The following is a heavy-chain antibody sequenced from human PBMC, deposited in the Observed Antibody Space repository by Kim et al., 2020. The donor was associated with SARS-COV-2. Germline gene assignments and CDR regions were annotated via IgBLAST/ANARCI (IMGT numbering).Heavy chain of an antibody. CDR3: ARLPDINGWPFDY. CDR2: IFYTGKT. J-gene: IGHJ4*02. Sequence: SETLSLTCTISGASIGTDYWTWIRQSPGRGLEWIGYIFYTGKTSYNPSLRSRVSLSLDTSRNQFSLRLNSVTAADTAVYFCARLPDINGWPFDYWAQGTLATVSS. D-gene: IGHD6-19*01. V-gene: IGHV4-59*08. CDR1: GASIGTDY.